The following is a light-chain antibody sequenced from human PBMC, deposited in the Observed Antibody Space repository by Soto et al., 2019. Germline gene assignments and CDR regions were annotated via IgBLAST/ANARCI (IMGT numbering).Light chain of an antibody. V-gene: IGKV1-8*01. CDR3: QQYYDYPET. J-gene: IGKJ1*01. CDR2: GAS. Sequence: AVRMTQSPSSFSASTGDRVTITCRASQDVSNSLAWYQQKPGRAPKLLIYGASILQSGVPSRFSGSGSGTDFTLTITYLQSEDFATYSCQQYYDYPETFGQGTKVDIK. CDR1: QDVSNS.